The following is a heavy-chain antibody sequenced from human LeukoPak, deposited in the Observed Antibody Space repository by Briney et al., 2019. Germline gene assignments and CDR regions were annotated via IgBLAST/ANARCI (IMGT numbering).Heavy chain of an antibody. CDR2: IYYGGNT. CDR3: AREVITLFGGSGYYYGTDV. V-gene: IGHV4-30-4*01. CDR1: GGSISSGDSY. J-gene: IGHJ6*02. Sequence: PSETLSLTCTVSGGSISSGDSYWSWIRQPPGKGLEWIGYIYYGGNTYYNPSLRSRVTISVDTSKNQFSLKLSSVTAADTAVYYCAREVITLFGGSGYYYGTDVWGQGTTVTVSS. D-gene: IGHD3-3*01.